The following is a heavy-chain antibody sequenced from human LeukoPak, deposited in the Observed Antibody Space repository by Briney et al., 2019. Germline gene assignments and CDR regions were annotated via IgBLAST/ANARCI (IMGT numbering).Heavy chain of an antibody. J-gene: IGHJ4*02. CDR2: IRSKTYGGTG. CDR3: TRSESGTYKGGFDF. V-gene: IGHV3-49*03. Sequence: GGSLRLSCTASGFTFGDYAMNWFRQAPGKGLEWVGFIRSKTYGGTGEYAASVKGRFAISRDDSKSIAHLQMNSLKTEDTAVYYCTRSESGTYKGGFDFWGQGTLVTVSS. D-gene: IGHD1-26*01. CDR1: GFTFGDYA.